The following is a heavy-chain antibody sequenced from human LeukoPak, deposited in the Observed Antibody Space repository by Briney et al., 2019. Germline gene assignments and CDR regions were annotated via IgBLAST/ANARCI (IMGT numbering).Heavy chain of an antibody. CDR1: GYTFTSYG. J-gene: IGHJ4*02. CDR3: ARGRHLEYCSGGSCYGRENDY. CDR2: ISAYNGNT. D-gene: IGHD2-15*01. Sequence: VSVKVSCKASGYTFTSYGISWVRQAPGQGLEWMGWISAYNGNTNYAQKLQGRVTMTTDTSTSTAYMELRSLRSDDTAVYYCARGRHLEYCSGGSCYGRENDYWGQGTLVTVSS. V-gene: IGHV1-18*01.